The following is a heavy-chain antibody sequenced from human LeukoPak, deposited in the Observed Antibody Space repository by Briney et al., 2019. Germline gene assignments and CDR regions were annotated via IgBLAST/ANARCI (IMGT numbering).Heavy chain of an antibody. CDR1: GGSISSYY. Sequence: SETLSLTCTVSGGSISSYYWSWIRQPPGKGLEGIGYIYYSGSTNYNPSLKSRVTISVDTSKNQFSLKLSSVTAADTAVYYCARRSYCGGDCYFFDYWGQGTLVTVSS. D-gene: IGHD2-21*02. CDR2: IYYSGST. J-gene: IGHJ4*02. CDR3: ARRSYCGGDCYFFDY. V-gene: IGHV4-59*01.